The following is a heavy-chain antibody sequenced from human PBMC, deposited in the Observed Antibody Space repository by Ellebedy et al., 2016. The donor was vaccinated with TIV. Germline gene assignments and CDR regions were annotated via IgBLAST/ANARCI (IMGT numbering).Heavy chain of an antibody. CDR1: GFTFSTYW. J-gene: IGHJ1*01. D-gene: IGHD6-19*01. CDR3: AMTNGWQYFQR. Sequence: PGGSLRLSCAASGFTFSTYWMHWVRQAPGKGLVWVSRINGDESITNHADSVKGRFTISRDNAKNTLYLQMNILRAEDTAVYYCAMTNGWQYFQRWGQGTLVTVSS. V-gene: IGHV3-74*01. CDR2: INGDESIT.